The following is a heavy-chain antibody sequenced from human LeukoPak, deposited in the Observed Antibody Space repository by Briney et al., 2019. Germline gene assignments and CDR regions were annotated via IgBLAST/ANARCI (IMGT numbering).Heavy chain of an antibody. V-gene: IGHV4-34*01. J-gene: IGHJ5*02. Sequence: SETLSLTCAVYGGSFSGYYWSWIRQPPGKGLEWIGDINHSGSTIYNPYLKSRVPISVDTSKNQFSLKLSSVTAADTAVYYCARFFHDYGAVNWFDPWGQGTLVTVSS. D-gene: IGHD4-17*01. CDR1: GGSFSGYY. CDR3: ARFFHDYGAVNWFDP. CDR2: INHSGST.